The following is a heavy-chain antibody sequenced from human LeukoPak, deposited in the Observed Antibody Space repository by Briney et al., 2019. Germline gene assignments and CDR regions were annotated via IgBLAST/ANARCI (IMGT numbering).Heavy chain of an antibody. J-gene: IGHJ4*02. D-gene: IGHD7-27*01. CDR2: LSGSSSYI. CDR3: ATVPGDY. V-gene: IGHV3-21*01. Sequence: GGSLRLSCAVSGFTFSSYSMNWVRQAPGKGLEWVSSLSGSSSYIYYADSVKGRFTISRDNARNSLYLQMNSLSAEDTAVYYCATVPGDYWGQGTLVTVSS. CDR1: GFTFSSYS.